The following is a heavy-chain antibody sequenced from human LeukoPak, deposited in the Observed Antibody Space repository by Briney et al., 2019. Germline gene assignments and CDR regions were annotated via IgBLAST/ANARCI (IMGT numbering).Heavy chain of an antibody. J-gene: IGHJ4*02. CDR2: INHSGST. Sequence: SETLSLTCAVYGGSFSGYYWSWIRQPPGKGLEWIGEINHSGSTNYNPPLKSRVTISVDTSKNQFSLKLSSVTAAGTAVYYCARGRPVSRFLEWLLWDYWGQGTLVTVSS. D-gene: IGHD3-3*01. CDR3: ARGRPVSRFLEWLLWDY. CDR1: GGSFSGYY. V-gene: IGHV4-34*01.